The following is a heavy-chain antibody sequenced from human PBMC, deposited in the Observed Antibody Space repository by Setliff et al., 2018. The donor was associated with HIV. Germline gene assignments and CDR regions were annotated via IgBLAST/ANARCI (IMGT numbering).Heavy chain of an antibody. CDR2: ISANNGNT. CDR1: GYTFTRYG. V-gene: IGHV1-18*01. D-gene: IGHD2-2*01. CDR3: ARDGEYQVLHYYYSGMDV. Sequence: ASVKVSCKASGYTFTRYGISWVRQAPGQGLEWMEWISANNGNTKYAQRLQGRVTMTTDTSTSTAYMDLRSLRSDDTAVYFCARDGEYQVLHYYYSGMDVWGQGTTVTVSS. J-gene: IGHJ6*02.